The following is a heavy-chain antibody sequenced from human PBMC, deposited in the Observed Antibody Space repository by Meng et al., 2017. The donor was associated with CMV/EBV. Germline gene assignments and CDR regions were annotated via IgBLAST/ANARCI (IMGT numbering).Heavy chain of an antibody. Sequence: GSLRLSCTVSGGSISSYYWSWIRQPPGKGLEWIGYIYYSGSTNYNPSLKSRVTISVDTSKNQFSLKLSSVTAADTAVYYCARAPGRDWGQGTLVTVSS. CDR1: GGSISSYY. V-gene: IGHV4-59*01. CDR3: ARAPGRD. J-gene: IGHJ4*02. CDR2: IYYSGST. D-gene: IGHD2-15*01.